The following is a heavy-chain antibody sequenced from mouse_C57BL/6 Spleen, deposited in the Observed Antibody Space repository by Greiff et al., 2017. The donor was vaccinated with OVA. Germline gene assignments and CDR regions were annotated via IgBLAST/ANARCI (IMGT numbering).Heavy chain of an antibody. J-gene: IGHJ2*01. D-gene: IGHD1-1*01. V-gene: IGHV1-22*01. CDR1: GYTFTDYN. Sequence: EVQLVESGPELVKPGASVKMSCKASGYTFTDYNMHWVKQSPGQSLEWIGYINPKNGGTSYNQKFKGKATLTVNKSSSTAYMELRRLTSEDSAVYYCAGYYGSRSFDYWGQGTTLTVSS. CDR3: AGYYGSRSFDY. CDR2: INPKNGGT.